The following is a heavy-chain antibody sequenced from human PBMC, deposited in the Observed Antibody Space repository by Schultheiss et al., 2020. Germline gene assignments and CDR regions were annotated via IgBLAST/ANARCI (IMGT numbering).Heavy chain of an antibody. Sequence: GGSLRLSCAASGFTFSDYYMSWIRQAPGKGLEWLSYSSSSDVYKNYADSVRGRFTISRDNANNLLFLEMNSLRAEDTAVYYCARSVIFCSGGRCYPNYFDPWGKGTLVTVSS. V-gene: IGHV3-11*03. CDR1: GFTFSDYY. D-gene: IGHD2-15*01. CDR2: SSSSDVYK. J-gene: IGHJ5*02. CDR3: ARSVIFCSGGRCYPNYFDP.